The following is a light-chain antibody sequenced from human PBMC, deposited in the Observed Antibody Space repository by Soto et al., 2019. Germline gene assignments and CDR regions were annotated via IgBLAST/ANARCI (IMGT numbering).Light chain of an antibody. CDR3: QQYGRSPPFT. CDR1: QTVSSRY. Sequence: EIVLTQSPGTLSLSPGERATLSCRASQTVSSRYLAWYQQKPGQAPRLLMYGASNRATGIPDRFSGIGSGIDFTLTISRLEPEDFAVYFWQQYGRSPPFTFGQGTKVEIK. J-gene: IGKJ2*01. V-gene: IGKV3-20*01. CDR2: GAS.